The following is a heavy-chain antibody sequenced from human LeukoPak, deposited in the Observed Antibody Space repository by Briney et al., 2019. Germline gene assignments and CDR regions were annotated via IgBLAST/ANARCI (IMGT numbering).Heavy chain of an antibody. CDR3: ARDLRITMVRGKSPREDC. Sequence: SETLSLTCTVSGGSISSGDYYWSWIRQPPGKGLEWIGYIYYSGSTYYNPSLKSRVTISVDTSKNQFSLKLSSVTAADTAVYYCARDLRITMVRGKSPREDCWGQGTLVTVSS. D-gene: IGHD3-10*01. CDR2: IYYSGST. V-gene: IGHV4-30-4*01. CDR1: GGSISSGDYY. J-gene: IGHJ4*02.